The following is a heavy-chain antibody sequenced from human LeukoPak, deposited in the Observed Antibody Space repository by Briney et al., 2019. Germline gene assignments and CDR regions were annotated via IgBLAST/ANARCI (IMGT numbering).Heavy chain of an antibody. V-gene: IGHV4-39*07. Sequence: SETLSLTCTVSGGSVSSGSYYWSWIRQPPGKGLEWIGEINHSGSTNYNPSLKSRVTISVDTSKNQFSLKLSSVTAADTAVYYCARLEYSSSPIYYYYYGMDVWGQGTTVTVSS. CDR3: ARLEYSSSPIYYYYYGMDV. D-gene: IGHD6-13*01. J-gene: IGHJ6*02. CDR2: INHSGST. CDR1: GGSVSSGSYY.